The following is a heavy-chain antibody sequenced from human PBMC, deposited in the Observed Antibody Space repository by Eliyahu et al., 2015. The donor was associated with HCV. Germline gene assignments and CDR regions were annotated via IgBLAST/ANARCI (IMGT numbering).Heavy chain of an antibody. J-gene: IGHJ4*02. V-gene: IGHV4-34*01. CDR3: ARGRMYYDSSGYYYFDY. D-gene: IGHD3-22*01. Sequence: QVQLQQWGAGLLKPSETLSLTCAVYGGSFRGYYWSWIRQPPGKGLEWIGEINHSGSTNYNPSLKSRVTISVDTSKNQFSLKLSSVTAADTAVYYCARGRMYYDSSGYYYFDYWGQGTLVTVSS. CDR1: GGSFRGYY. CDR2: INHSGST.